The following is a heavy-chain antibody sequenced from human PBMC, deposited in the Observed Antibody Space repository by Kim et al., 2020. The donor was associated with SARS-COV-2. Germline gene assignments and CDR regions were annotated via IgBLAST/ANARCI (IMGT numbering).Heavy chain of an antibody. CDR3: ARASDYGLDY. V-gene: IGHV3-13*01. CDR2: DT. Sequence: DTYYPGSGEGLFTISRENAKNSLYLQMNSLRAGDTAVYYCARASDYGLDYWGQGTLVTVSS. D-gene: IGHD4-17*01. J-gene: IGHJ4*02.